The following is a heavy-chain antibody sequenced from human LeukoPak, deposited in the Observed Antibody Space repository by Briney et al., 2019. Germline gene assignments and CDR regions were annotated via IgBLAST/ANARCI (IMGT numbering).Heavy chain of an antibody. D-gene: IGHD4-17*01. CDR3: AKDGDYGDRLPQIYYYYYGMDV. Sequence: PGGSLRLSCAASGFTFSSYAMSWVRQAPGKGLEWVSAISGSGGSTYYADSVKGRFTISRDNSKNTLYLQMNSLRAEDTAVYYCAKDGDYGDRLPQIYYYYYGMDVWGQGTTVTVSS. CDR2: ISGSGGST. CDR1: GFTFSSYA. J-gene: IGHJ6*02. V-gene: IGHV3-23*01.